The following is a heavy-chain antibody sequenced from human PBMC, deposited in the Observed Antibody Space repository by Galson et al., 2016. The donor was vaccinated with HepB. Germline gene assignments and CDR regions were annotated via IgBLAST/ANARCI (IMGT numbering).Heavy chain of an antibody. CDR1: GGSFTNYG. J-gene: IGHJ6*02. V-gene: IGHV1-69*13. Sequence: SVKVSCKASGGSFTNYGISWVRQAPGEGLEWMGGIIPITGSAGYTQKFQGRLTIIADESTNTVYMELSGLRSEDTAVYDCAKGQTTGDLGGIPGLVGAHYYDLAVWGQGTTVTVSS. CDR3: AKGQTTGDLGGIPGLVGAHYYDLAV. D-gene: IGHD1-1*01. CDR2: IIPITGSA.